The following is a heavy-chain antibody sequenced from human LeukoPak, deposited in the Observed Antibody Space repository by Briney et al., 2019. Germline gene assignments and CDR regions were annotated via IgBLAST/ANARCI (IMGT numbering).Heavy chain of an antibody. D-gene: IGHD3-9*01. CDR3: ARRPSVGYEILTGYVDY. V-gene: IGHV1-18*01. Sequence: ASVKVFCKASGYTFTSYDINWVRQAPGQGLEWMGWISASNGNTNYAQKLQGRVTMTTDTSTSTAYMELRSLRSDDTAVYYCARRPSVGYEILTGYVDYWGQGTLVTVSS. CDR2: ISASNGNT. CDR1: GYTFTSYD. J-gene: IGHJ4*02.